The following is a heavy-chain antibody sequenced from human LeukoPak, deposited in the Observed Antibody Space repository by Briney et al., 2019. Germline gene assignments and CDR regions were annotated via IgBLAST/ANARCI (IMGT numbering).Heavy chain of an antibody. J-gene: IGHJ4*02. CDR3: AKNYYGSSGYWLFDY. D-gene: IGHD3-22*01. V-gene: IGHV3-30*18. CDR2: ISYDGSRK. Sequence: GRSLRLSCAASGFTFSSYGMHWVRQAPGKGLEWVAIISYDGSRKNYVDSAKGRFTLSRDNSKNTLYLQMDSLRAEDTAVYYCAKNYYGSSGYWLFDYWGQGTLVTVSS. CDR1: GFTFSSYG.